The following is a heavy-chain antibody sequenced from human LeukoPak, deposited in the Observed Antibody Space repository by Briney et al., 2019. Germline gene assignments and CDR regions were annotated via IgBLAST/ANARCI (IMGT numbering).Heavy chain of an antibody. Sequence: PPETLSLTCTVSGDSIRNYLYYWGWIRQPPGKGLEWIGTIYYSENTNYYNPSLGSRVSISVDTSKNQFSLKLRSVTAADTAVYYCARAPGQWLAYFDYWGQGTLVTVSS. CDR3: ARAPGQWLAYFDY. D-gene: IGHD6-19*01. J-gene: IGHJ4*02. V-gene: IGHV4-39*01. CDR1: GDSIRNYLYY. CDR2: IYYSENTN.